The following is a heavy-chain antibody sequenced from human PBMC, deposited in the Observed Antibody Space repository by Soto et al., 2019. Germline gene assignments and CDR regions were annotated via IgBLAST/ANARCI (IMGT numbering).Heavy chain of an antibody. CDR2: ISYDGSNK. J-gene: IGHJ4*02. CDR3: ARHTRDLRFLEWSYYFDY. V-gene: IGHV3-30-3*01. D-gene: IGHD3-3*01. CDR1: GFTFSSYA. Sequence: QVQLVESGGGVVQPGRSLRLSCAASGFTFSSYAMHWVRQAPGKGLEWVAVISYDGSNKYYADSVKGRFTISRDNSKNTLYLQMNSLRADDRAVYYWARHTRDLRFLEWSYYFDYGGQGTLVTVSS.